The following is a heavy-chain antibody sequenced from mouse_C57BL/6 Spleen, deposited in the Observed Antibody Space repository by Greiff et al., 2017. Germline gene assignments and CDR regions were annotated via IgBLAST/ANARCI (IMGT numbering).Heavy chain of an antibody. Sequence: EVMLVESGGGLVQPKGSLKLSCAASGFSFNTYAMNWVRQAPGTGLEWVARIRSKSNNYATYYADSVKDRFTISRDDSESMLYLQMNNLKTEDTAMYYCVRLPYYGSSYERYFDVWGTGTTVTFSS. J-gene: IGHJ1*03. D-gene: IGHD1-1*01. CDR1: GFSFNTYA. CDR2: IRSKSNNYAT. CDR3: VRLPYYGSSYERYFDV. V-gene: IGHV10-1*01.